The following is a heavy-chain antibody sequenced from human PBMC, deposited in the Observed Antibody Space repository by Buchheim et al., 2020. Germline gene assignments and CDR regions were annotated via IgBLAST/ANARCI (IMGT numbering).Heavy chain of an antibody. V-gene: IGHV3-66*01. CDR2: IYSGGST. CDR1: GFTVSSNY. CDR3: ARELYYYYYGMDV. Sequence: VQLVESGGGLVKPGGSLRLSCAASGFTVSSNYMSWVRQAPGKGLEWVSVIYSGGSTYYADSVKGRFTISRDNSKNTLYLQMNSLRAEDTAVYYCARELYYYYYGMDVWGQGTT. J-gene: IGHJ6*02.